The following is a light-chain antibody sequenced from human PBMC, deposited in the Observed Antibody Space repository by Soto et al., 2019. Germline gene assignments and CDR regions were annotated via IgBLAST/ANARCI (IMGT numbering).Light chain of an antibody. J-gene: IGKJ1*01. CDR1: QSVSSSY. V-gene: IGKV3-20*01. CDR3: QQYGSSCT. CDR2: GAS. Sequence: EIVLTQSPGTLSLSPGERATLSCRASQSVSSSYLAWYQQKPGQAPRLLIYGASNRATGVPDRFSGSGSGTDFTLTISRLEPEDFAVYYCQQYGSSCTFGQGTKVDIK.